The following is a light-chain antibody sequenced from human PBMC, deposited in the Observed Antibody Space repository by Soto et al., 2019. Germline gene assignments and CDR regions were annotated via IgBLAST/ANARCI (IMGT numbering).Light chain of an antibody. CDR3: PQRSNWPLT. Sequence: EIVLTQSPATLSLSPGERATLSCRASQSVSSYLAWYQQKPGQAPRLLIYDASNRATGIPARFSGSGSGTDFTLTISSLEPEDFAGYYCPQRSNWPLTFGPGTKVAIK. CDR1: QSVSSY. CDR2: DAS. J-gene: IGKJ3*01. V-gene: IGKV3-11*01.